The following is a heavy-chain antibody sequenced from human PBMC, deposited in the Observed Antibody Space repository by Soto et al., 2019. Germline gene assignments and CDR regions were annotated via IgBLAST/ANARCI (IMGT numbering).Heavy chain of an antibody. CDR2: IYYRGKT. J-gene: IGHJ4*02. Sequence: SETLSLTCSISGASITSTPYFWVWIRPPPGKGLEWVGSIYYRGKTHYNPSLKSRTTISVDRSRNQFSLQVSSVTAADTAVYYCAKNLPRTCRFDYWGQGTVVTVSS. V-gene: IGHV4-39*01. CDR1: GASITSTPYF. CDR3: AKNLPRTCRFDY.